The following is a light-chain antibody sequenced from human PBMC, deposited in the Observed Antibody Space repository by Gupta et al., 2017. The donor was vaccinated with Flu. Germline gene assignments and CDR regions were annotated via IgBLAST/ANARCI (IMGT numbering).Light chain of an antibody. CDR1: QTVAGSF. Sequence: EVVLTQSPGSLSLSPGARATLSCRASQTVAGSFLAWYQQQPGQAPRLLMYGASTRAAGIPDRFSGSVSGTDFTLTISRLEPEDFAVYYCQQYGSSPALSFGQGTKLE. CDR2: GAS. J-gene: IGKJ2*01. CDR3: QQYGSSPALS. V-gene: IGKV3-20*01.